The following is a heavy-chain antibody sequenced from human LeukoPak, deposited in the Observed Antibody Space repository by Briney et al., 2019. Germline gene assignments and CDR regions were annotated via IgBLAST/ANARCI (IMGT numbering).Heavy chain of an antibody. V-gene: IGHV3-48*03. CDR1: GFTFSSYE. J-gene: IGHJ4*02. D-gene: IGHD3-10*01. Sequence: GGPLRLSCAASGFTFSSYEMNWVRQAPGKGLEWVSYISSSGSTIYYADSVKGRFTISRDNAKNSLYLQMNSLRAEDTAVYYCVRTRRGRITMVRGVPHYLDYWGQGTLVTVSS. CDR2: ISSSGSTI. CDR3: VRTRRGRITMVRGVPHYLDY.